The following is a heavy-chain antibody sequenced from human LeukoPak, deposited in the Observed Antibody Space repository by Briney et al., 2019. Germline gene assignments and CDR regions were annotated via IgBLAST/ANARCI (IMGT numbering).Heavy chain of an antibody. D-gene: IGHD1-26*01. CDR1: GFTFDDYA. Sequence: GGSLRLSCAASGFTFDDYAMHWVRQAPGKGLEWVSGISWNSGTIGYADSVKGRFTISRDNAKNSLYLQMNSLRAEDTAVYYCARSGRYSGTGDYWGQGTRVTVSS. V-gene: IGHV3-9*01. CDR3: ARSGRYSGTGDY. J-gene: IGHJ4*02. CDR2: ISWNSGTI.